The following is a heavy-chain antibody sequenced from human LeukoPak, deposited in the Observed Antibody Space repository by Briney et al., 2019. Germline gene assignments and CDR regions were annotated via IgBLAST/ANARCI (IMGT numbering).Heavy chain of an antibody. CDR1: GFTSSTYT. Sequence: PGGSLRLSCAASGFTSSTYTMHWVRQAPGKGLEWVALISYDGTNKHYADSVKGRFILSRDSSKNTLYLQMNSLRSEDTALYYCTRPYLEWSLKFYMDVWGKGTTVTVSS. V-gene: IGHV3-30*04. D-gene: IGHD3-3*02. CDR2: ISYDGTNK. J-gene: IGHJ6*03. CDR3: TRPYLEWSLKFYMDV.